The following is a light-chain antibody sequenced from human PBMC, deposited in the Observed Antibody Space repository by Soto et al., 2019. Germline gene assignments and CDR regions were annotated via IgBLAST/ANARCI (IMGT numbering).Light chain of an antibody. CDR1: SSDVGGYNY. CDR2: DVS. Sequence: QSALTQPASVSGSPGQPITISCTGTSSDVGGYNYVSWYQQHPGKAPKLMIYDVSNRTSGVSNRLSGSKSGNTASLTISGLQAADEADYYCSSYTSSSTRDVVFGGGTQLTVL. V-gene: IGLV2-14*01. J-gene: IGLJ2*01. CDR3: SSYTSSSTRDVV.